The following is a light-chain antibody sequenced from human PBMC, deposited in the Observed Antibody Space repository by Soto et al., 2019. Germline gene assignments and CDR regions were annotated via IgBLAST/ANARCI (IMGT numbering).Light chain of an antibody. CDR2: DDS. J-gene: IGLJ2*01. CDR3: QVWDSSSDHVG. Sequence: SYEMTQPPSLSVAPGQTARIPGGGHNIGSKSVHWYQQKPGQAPVLVVYDDSDRPSGIPERFSGSNSGNTATLTISRVEAGDESYYYCQVWDSSSDHVGFGGGTKVTVL. V-gene: IGLV3-21*02. CDR1: NIGSKS.